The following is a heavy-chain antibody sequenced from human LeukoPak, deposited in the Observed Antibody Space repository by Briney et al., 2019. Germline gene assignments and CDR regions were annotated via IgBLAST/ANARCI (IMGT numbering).Heavy chain of an antibody. Sequence: GESLKISCKVSGYSFTSYCIGWVRQKPGKGLEWMGIIYPGDSGPTYSPSFQGQVTISVDKSINTAYLQWSSLQASDTAMYYCGMSGDKVPLQDDVFDVWGQGTMVTVST. D-gene: IGHD1-26*01. CDR2: IYPGDSGP. J-gene: IGHJ3*01. CDR1: GYSFTSYC. V-gene: IGHV5-51*01. CDR3: GMSGDKVPLQDDVFDV.